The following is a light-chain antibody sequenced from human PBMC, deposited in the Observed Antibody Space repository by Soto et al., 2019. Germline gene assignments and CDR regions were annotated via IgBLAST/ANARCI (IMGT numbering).Light chain of an antibody. CDR1: QSVSSSY. CDR2: GAS. CDR3: QQYGSSPPVT. Sequence: EIVLTQSPGTLSLSPGERATLSCRASQSVSSSYLAWYQQKPGQAPRLLIYGASDRATGIPDRFSGSGSGTDSTLTISRLEPEDFAVYYCQQYGSSPPVTFGGGTKVEIK. V-gene: IGKV3-20*01. J-gene: IGKJ4*01.